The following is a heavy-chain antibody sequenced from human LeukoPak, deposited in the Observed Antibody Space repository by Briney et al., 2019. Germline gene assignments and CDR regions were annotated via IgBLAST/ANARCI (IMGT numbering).Heavy chain of an antibody. D-gene: IGHD6-13*01. J-gene: IGHJ6*03. Sequence: PGGSLRLSCAASGFTFGDYAMHWVRQAPGKGLEWVSLISGDGGSTYYADSVKGRFTISRDNSKNSLYLQMNSLRTEDTALYYCAKDGSSWYSRYYYYYMDVWGKGTTVAVSS. V-gene: IGHV3-43*02. CDR1: GFTFGDYA. CDR2: ISGDGGST. CDR3: AKDGSSWYSRYYYYYMDV.